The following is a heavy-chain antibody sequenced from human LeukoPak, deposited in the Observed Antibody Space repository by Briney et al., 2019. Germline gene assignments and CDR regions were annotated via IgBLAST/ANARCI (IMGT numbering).Heavy chain of an antibody. J-gene: IGHJ4*02. D-gene: IGHD4-23*01. Sequence: GGSLRLSCAASGFTVSSNYMSWVRQAPGKGLEWVSVIYSGGSTYYADSVKGRFTISRDNSKNTLYLQMNSLRAEDTAVYYCARGNGGNYRNFDYWGQGTLVTVSS. V-gene: IGHV3-53*01. CDR2: IYSGGST. CDR1: GFTVSSNY. CDR3: ARGNGGNYRNFDY.